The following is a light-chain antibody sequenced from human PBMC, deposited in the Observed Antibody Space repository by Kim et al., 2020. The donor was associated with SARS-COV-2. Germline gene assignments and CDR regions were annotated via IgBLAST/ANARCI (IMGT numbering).Light chain of an antibody. CDR3: QAWDSGSYV. V-gene: IGLV3-1*01. CDR1: KLGDKY. Sequence: SYELTQPPSVSMSPGQTASITCSGDKLGDKYVSWYQQKPGQSPVLLIYQYNTRPSGIPERFSGSNSESSATLTISGTQAMDEADYYCQAWDSGSYVFGTG. CDR2: QYN. J-gene: IGLJ1*01.